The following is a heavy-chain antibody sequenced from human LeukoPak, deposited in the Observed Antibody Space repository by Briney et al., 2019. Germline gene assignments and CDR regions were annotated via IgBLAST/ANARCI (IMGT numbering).Heavy chain of an antibody. V-gene: IGHV4-34*01. D-gene: IGHD2-8*01. J-gene: IGHJ5*02. CDR1: GGSLNGHY. CDR3: AKNGQSGFSFDP. Sequence: PSETLSLTCAVYGGSLNGHYWSWIRQPPGKGLEWIGESGHRGGTKFNPSLKSRVTISADTSKNQFYLKMSSVTAADTAIYYCAKNGQSGFSFDPWGQGTLVTVSS. CDR2: SGHRGGT.